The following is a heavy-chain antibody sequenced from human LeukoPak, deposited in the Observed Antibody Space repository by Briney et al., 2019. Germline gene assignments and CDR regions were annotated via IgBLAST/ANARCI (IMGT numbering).Heavy chain of an antibody. V-gene: IGHV1-8*01. D-gene: IGHD6-19*01. CDR2: MSPNTGNT. J-gene: IGHJ4*02. Sequence: ASVKVSCKASGYTFTTYDINWVRQATGQGLEWTGWMSPNTGNTGYVQKFQGRVTMTRNTSINTAYMELSSLTSEDTAVYYCGAVTITTNPDYWGQGTLVTVSS. CDR1: GYTFTTYD. CDR3: GAVTITTNPDY.